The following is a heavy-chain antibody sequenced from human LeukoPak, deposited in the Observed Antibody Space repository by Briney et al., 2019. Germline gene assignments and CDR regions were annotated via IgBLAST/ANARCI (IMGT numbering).Heavy chain of an antibody. CDR3: AKDQCFALSNYDY. J-gene: IGHJ4*02. Sequence: GGSLRLSCAASGFTFSSYAMSWVRQAPGKGLEWVSGISGSGGSTYYAGSVKGRFTISRDNSNNTLYLQMTSLRAEDTAVYYCAKDQCFALSNYDYWGQGTLVTVSS. D-gene: IGHD2/OR15-2a*01. CDR1: GFTFSSYA. CDR2: ISGSGGST. V-gene: IGHV3-23*01.